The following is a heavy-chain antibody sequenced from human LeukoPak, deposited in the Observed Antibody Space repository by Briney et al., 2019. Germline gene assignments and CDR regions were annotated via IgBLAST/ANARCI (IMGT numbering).Heavy chain of an antibody. V-gene: IGHV3-74*01. CDR2: LNSDGSST. D-gene: IGHD5-12*01. J-gene: IGHJ4*02. CDR1: GFTFSSYW. CDR3: ARDRGYSIDS. Sequence: GGSLRLSCAASGFTFSSYWMHWVRQAPGKGLVWVSLLNSDGSSTTYADSVKGRFTISRDNAKNTVYLQMNSLRAEATAVYYCARDRGYSIDSWGQGTLVIVSS.